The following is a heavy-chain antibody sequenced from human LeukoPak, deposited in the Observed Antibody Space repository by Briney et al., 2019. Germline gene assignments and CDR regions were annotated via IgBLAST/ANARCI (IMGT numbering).Heavy chain of an antibody. CDR2: ISYDGSNK. Sequence: GGSLRLSCAASGFTFSSYGMHWARQAPGKGLEWVAVISYDGSNKYYADSVKGRFTISRDNSKNTLYLQMNSLRAEDTAVYYCAKDSPLPTHWGQGTLVTVSS. CDR1: GFTFSSYG. J-gene: IGHJ4*02. CDR3: AKDSPLPTH. V-gene: IGHV3-30*18.